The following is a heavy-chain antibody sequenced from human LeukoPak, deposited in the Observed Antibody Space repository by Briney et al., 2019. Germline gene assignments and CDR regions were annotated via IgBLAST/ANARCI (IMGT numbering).Heavy chain of an antibody. D-gene: IGHD2-2*02. CDR3: ARDRGVVPAAILY. J-gene: IGHJ4*02. CDR1: GYSISSGYY. V-gene: IGHV4-38-2*02. Sequence: SETLSLTCTVSGYSISSGYYWGWIRQPPGKGLEWIGSIYYSGSTYYNPSLKSRVTISVDTSKNQFSLKLSSVTAADTAVYYCARDRGVVPAAILYWGQGTLVTVSS. CDR2: IYYSGST.